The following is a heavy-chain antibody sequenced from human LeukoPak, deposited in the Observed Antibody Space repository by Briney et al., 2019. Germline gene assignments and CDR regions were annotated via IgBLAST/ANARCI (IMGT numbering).Heavy chain of an antibody. CDR1: GYTFTSYG. V-gene: IGHV1-18*01. J-gene: IGHJ6*03. D-gene: IGHD5-18*01. CDR2: ISAYNGDT. Sequence: ASVKVSCKASGYTFTSYGISRVRQAPGQGLEWMGWISAYNGDTNYAQKLQGRVTMTTDTSTSTAYMELRSLRSDDTAVYYCARGPGIQLWRFDYYYMDVWGKGTTVTVPS. CDR3: ARGPGIQLWRFDYYYMDV.